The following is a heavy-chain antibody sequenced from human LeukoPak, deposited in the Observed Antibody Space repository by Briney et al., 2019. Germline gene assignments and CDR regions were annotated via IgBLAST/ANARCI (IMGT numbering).Heavy chain of an antibody. D-gene: IGHD6-19*01. CDR2: ISAYNGKR. V-gene: IGHV1-18*01. CDR3: ARGWYSSGWSLFANYYYYMDV. CDR1: GYTFTSYV. J-gene: IGHJ6*03. Sequence: SVTVSCMASGYTFTSYVISWLRQAPGKGLAWMGWISAYNGKRNYAQKLQGRVTMTTDTSTSTAYMELRSLRSDDTAVYYCARGWYSSGWSLFANYYYYMDVWGKGTTVTISS.